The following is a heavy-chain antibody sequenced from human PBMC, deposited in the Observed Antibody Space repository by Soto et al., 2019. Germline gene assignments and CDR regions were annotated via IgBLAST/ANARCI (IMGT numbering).Heavy chain of an antibody. CDR3: VKDHCGGDCYSAPYLDF. J-gene: IGHJ4*02. V-gene: IGHV3-33*06. Sequence: PVGSLRLSCAASGFTFSTYGMHWVRQAPGKGLEWMTVIWYDGSQKYYGASVNGRFTISRDNSKNTVYLQMNSLRVEDTAVYYCVKDHCGGDCYSAPYLDFWGRGSQVTVS. CDR2: IWYDGSQK. CDR1: GFTFSTYG. D-gene: IGHD2-21*02.